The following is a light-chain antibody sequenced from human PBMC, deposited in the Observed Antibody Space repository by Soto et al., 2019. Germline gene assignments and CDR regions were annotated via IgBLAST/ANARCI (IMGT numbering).Light chain of an antibody. Sequence: QSVLTQPASVSGSPGQSITISCTGTSSDVGSYNLVSWYQQHPGKAPKLMIYEVSKRPSGVSNRFSGSKSGNTASLTISGIKAEDEADYYCCSYAGSFYVFGTGTKVXVL. CDR1: SSDVGSYNL. CDR3: CSYAGSFYV. J-gene: IGLJ1*01. V-gene: IGLV2-23*02. CDR2: EVS.